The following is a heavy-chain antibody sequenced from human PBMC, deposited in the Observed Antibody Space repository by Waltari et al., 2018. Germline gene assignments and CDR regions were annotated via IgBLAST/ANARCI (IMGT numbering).Heavy chain of an antibody. CDR2: IYTSGIT. CDR1: GGSISSYY. D-gene: IGHD1-1*01. J-gene: IGHJ4*02. Sequence: QVQLQESGPGLVKPSETLSLTCTVSGGSISSYYWSWIRQPAGKGLEWIGRIYTSGITNDNPTLKSRVTMSVDTSKNQFSRKLSSLTAADTAVYYCARGYGLEFDYWGQGTLVTVSS. CDR3: ARGYGLEFDY. V-gene: IGHV4-4*07.